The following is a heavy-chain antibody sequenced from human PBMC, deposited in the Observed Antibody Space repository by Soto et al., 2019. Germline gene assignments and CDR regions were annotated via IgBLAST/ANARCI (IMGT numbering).Heavy chain of an antibody. CDR1: GGSISSGDYY. Sequence: QVQLQESGPGLVKPSQTLSLTCTVSGGSISSGDYYWSWIRQPPGKGLEWIGYIYYSGSTYYNPSLPRRVTLSVDTSKNQFSLKLSSVTAADTAVYYCARSIDPFNWFDPWGQGTLVTVSS. CDR3: ARSIDPFNWFDP. D-gene: IGHD2-15*01. CDR2: IYYSGST. J-gene: IGHJ5*02. V-gene: IGHV4-30-4*01.